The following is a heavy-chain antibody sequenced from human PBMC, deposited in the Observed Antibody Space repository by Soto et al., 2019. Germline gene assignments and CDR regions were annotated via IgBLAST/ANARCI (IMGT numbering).Heavy chain of an antibody. Sequence: SETLSLTCSVYGGSFSGYYWSWIRQSPGKGLEWIGEINHSGSTKYNPSLKSRVIISVDTSKSQFSLRLSSVTAADTAVYYCARDLGNYYYAMDVWGQGTTITVSS. CDR2: INHSGST. CDR3: ARDLGNYYYAMDV. V-gene: IGHV4-34*01. CDR1: GGSFSGYY. J-gene: IGHJ6*02.